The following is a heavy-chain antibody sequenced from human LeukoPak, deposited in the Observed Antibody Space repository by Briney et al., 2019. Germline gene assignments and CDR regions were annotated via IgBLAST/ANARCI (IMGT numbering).Heavy chain of an antibody. CDR3: ARRQYYDYVWGSYRSDAFDT. J-gene: IGHJ3*02. V-gene: IGHV4-34*01. CDR2: INHSGST. D-gene: IGHD3-16*02. Sequence: SETLSLTCAVYGGSFSGYYWSWIRQPPGKGLEWIGEINHSGSTNYNPSLKSRVTISVDTSKNQFSLKLSSVTAADTAVYYCARRQYYDYVWGSYRSDAFDTWGQGTMVTVSS. CDR1: GGSFSGYY.